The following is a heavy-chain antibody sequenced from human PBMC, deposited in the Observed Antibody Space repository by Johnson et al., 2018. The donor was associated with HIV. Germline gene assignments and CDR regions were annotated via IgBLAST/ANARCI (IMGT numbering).Heavy chain of an antibody. V-gene: IGHV3-74*01. Sequence: VQLVESGGGLVQPGGSLRLSCAASGFTFSNYWMHWVRQAPGKGLVWVSRMNGDGSSTTYADSVKGRFTISRDNAKNTLYLQMNSLRAEDTAVYYCAKDQGGSYPYDAFDIWGQGTMVTVSS. D-gene: IGHD1-26*01. J-gene: IGHJ3*02. CDR3: AKDQGGSYPYDAFDI. CDR1: GFTFSNYW. CDR2: MNGDGSST.